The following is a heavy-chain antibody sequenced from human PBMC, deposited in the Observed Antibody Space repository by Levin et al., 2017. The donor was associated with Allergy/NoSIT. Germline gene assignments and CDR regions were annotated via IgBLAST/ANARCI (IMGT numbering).Heavy chain of an antibody. Sequence: PSETLSLTCTVSGGSISSGGYYWSWIRQHPGKGLEWIGYIYYSGSTYYNPSLKSRVTISVDTSKNQFSLKLSSVTAADTAVYYCASSGARAMVRGVVFDIWGQGTMVTVSS. CDR2: IYYSGST. J-gene: IGHJ3*02. V-gene: IGHV4-31*03. CDR3: ASSGARAMVRGVVFDI. CDR1: GGSISSGGYY. D-gene: IGHD3-10*01.